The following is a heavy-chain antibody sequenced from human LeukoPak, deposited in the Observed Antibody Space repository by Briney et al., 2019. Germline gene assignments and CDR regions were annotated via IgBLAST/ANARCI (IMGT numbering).Heavy chain of an antibody. V-gene: IGHV1-2*04. CDR1: GYTFTSYG. CDR2: INPNSGGT. J-gene: IGHJ6*02. CDR3: ARGLAAAGQYYYYGMDV. Sequence: GASVKVSCKASGYTFTSYGISWVRQAPGQGLEWMGWINPNSGGTNYAQKFQGWVTMTRDTSISTAYMELSRLRSDDTAVYYCARGLAAAGQYYYYGMDVWGQGTTVTVSS. D-gene: IGHD6-13*01.